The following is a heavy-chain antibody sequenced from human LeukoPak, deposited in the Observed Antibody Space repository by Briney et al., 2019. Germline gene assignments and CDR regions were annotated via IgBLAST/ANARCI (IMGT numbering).Heavy chain of an antibody. V-gene: IGHV3-30*02. D-gene: IGHD3-3*01. CDR2: IRYDGSNK. CDR1: GFTFSDYY. CDR3: AKDRDHYYDFWSGYSNWFDP. Sequence: EPGGSLRLSCAASGFTFSDYYMSWIRQAPGKGLEWVAFIRYDGSNKYYADSVKGRFTISRDNSKNTLYLQMNSLRVEDTAVYYCAKDRDHYYDFWSGYSNWFDPWGQGTLVTVSS. J-gene: IGHJ5*02.